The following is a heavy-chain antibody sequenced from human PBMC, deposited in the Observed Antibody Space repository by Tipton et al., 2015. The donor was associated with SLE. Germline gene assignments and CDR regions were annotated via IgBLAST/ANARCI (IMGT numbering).Heavy chain of an antibody. CDR2: ISAYNGNT. Sequence: SGAEVKKPGASVKVSCKASGYTFTSYGISWVRQAPGQGLEWMGWISAYNGNTNYAQKLQGRVTMTTDTSTSTAYMELRSLRSDDTAVYYCARPSGYTAMAPYYYYFDYWGQGTLVTVSS. J-gene: IGHJ4*02. V-gene: IGHV1-18*01. CDR3: ARPSGYTAMAPYYYYFDY. CDR1: GYTFTSYG. D-gene: IGHD5-18*01.